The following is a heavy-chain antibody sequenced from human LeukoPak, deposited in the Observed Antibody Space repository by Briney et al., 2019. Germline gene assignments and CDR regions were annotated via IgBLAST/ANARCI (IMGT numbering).Heavy chain of an antibody. J-gene: IGHJ4*02. CDR1: GFTFNIYA. Sequence: GGSLRLSCAASGFTFNIYAMHWVRQAPGKGLEWVAVTSYDGGIKYYADFVKGRFTISRDNSKSTLYLQMNSLRADDTAVYYCAKGVLPHCSSTSCSVGDWGQGTLVTVSS. CDR2: TSYDGGIK. V-gene: IGHV3-30*01. CDR3: AKGVLPHCSSTSCSVGD. D-gene: IGHD2-2*01.